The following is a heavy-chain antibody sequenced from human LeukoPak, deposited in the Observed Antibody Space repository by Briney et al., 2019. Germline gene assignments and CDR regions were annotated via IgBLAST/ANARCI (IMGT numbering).Heavy chain of an antibody. D-gene: IGHD1-26*01. CDR1: GGSISSSSYY. Sequence: SETLSLTCTVSGGSISSSSYYWGWIRQPPGKGLEWIGSIYYSGSTNYNPSLKSRVTISVDTSKNQFSLKLSSVTAADTAVYYCARAVRELLRWWRFDPWGQGTLVTVSS. CDR2: IYYSGST. V-gene: IGHV4-39*07. J-gene: IGHJ5*02. CDR3: ARAVRELLRWWRFDP.